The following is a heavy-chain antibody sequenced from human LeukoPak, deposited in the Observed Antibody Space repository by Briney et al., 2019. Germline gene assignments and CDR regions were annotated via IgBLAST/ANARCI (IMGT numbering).Heavy chain of an antibody. D-gene: IGHD2-21*02. CDR3: AIGGFYCGGDCYVDD. J-gene: IGHJ4*02. Sequence: PSQTLSLACALYGGSFSPYSGGWIRQPPGKGLGWVGEINHSGSTNYNPSFKRRVTRSVATSKNQSSLRLSPVATADTAVDYCAIGGFYCGGDCYVDDWGQGTLVTVPS. CDR2: INHSGST. V-gene: IGHV4-34*01. CDR1: GGSFSPYS.